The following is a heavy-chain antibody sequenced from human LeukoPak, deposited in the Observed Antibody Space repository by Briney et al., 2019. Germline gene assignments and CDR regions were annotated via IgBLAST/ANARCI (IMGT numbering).Heavy chain of an antibody. CDR1: GYNFTSYW. CDR3: ARHYPGGDYFIDY. V-gene: IGHV5-51*01. CDR2: IYPDDSDT. D-gene: IGHD4-17*01. J-gene: IGHJ4*02. Sequence: GESLKISCQGSGYNFTSYWIGWVRQLPGKGVEWVGIIYPDDSDTRYSPSFQDQVPISADKSISTASLQWSSLKASDTAIYYCARHYPGGDYFIDYWGQGTLVTVSP.